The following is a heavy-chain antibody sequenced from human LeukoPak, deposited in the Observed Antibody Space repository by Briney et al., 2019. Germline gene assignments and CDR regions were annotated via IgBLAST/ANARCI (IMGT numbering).Heavy chain of an antibody. CDR3: ASAGGHDAFDI. V-gene: IGHV1-69*04. Sequence: ASVKVSCKASGGTFSSYAISWVRQAPGQGLVWMGRIIPILGIANYAQKFQGRVTITADKSTSTAYMELSSLRSEDTAVYYCASAGGHDAFDIWGQGTMVTVSS. J-gene: IGHJ3*02. CDR2: IIPILGIA. CDR1: GGTFSSYA.